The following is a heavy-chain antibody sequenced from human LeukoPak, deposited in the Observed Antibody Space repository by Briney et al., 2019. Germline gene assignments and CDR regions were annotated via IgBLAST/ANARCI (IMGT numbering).Heavy chain of an antibody. CDR1: VGSISSGGYY. D-gene: IGHD1-26*01. CDR3: ARGQLRPLYYYYGKEV. CDR2: IYYSGST. J-gene: IGHJ6*02. Sequence: PSETLSLTCTVSVGSISSGGYYWSWIRQHPGTGLEWIGFIYYSGSTDYNPSRKSRVTISVSTSKNQFSLKLSSVTAADTAVYYCARGQLRPLYYYYGKEVWGQGTTVTVSS. V-gene: IGHV4-31*03.